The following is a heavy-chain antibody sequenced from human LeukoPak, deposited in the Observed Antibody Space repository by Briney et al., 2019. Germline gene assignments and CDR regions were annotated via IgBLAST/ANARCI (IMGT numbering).Heavy chain of an antibody. J-gene: IGHJ4*02. D-gene: IGHD5-12*01. Sequence: SETLSLTCTVSGGSISSYYWSWIRQPPGKGLEWIACISYSGSTKYNPSLKSRVTISVDTSKNQLSLKLSSVTAADTAVYYCARGYSGYDRYDYWGQGTLVTVSS. CDR1: GGSISSYY. V-gene: IGHV4-59*01. CDR2: ISYSGST. CDR3: ARGYSGYDRYDY.